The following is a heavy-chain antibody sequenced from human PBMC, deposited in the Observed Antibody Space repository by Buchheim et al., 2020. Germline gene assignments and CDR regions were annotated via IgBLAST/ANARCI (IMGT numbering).Heavy chain of an antibody. D-gene: IGHD2-21*02. J-gene: IGHJ4*02. CDR1: GFTFSSYG. CDR3: AKGSIVVVTAMHDY. Sequence: QVQLVESGGGVVQPGRSLRLSCAASGFTFSSYGMHWVRQAPGKGLEWVAVISYDGSNKYYADSVKGRFTISRDNSKNTLYLQMNSLRAEDTAVYYCAKGSIVVVTAMHDYWGQRTL. V-gene: IGHV3-30*18. CDR2: ISYDGSNK.